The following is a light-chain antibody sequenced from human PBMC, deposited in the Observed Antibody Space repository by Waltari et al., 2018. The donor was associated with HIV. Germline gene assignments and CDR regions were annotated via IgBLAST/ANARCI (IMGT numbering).Light chain of an antibody. Sequence: EIVRTQSPMSLPVTPGEQASIACRSSQSLLNSNGYTYLDWYLQRPGQSPQLLIYLGSNRASGVPDRFSGSGSGTDFKLKISRVEAEDVGIYYCMQALQTLLTFGGGTKVEIK. CDR2: LGS. V-gene: IGKV2-28*01. J-gene: IGKJ4*01. CDR1: QSLLNSNGYTY. CDR3: MQALQTLLT.